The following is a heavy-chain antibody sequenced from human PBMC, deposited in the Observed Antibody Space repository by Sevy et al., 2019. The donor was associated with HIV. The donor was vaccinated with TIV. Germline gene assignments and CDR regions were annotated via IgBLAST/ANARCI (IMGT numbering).Heavy chain of an antibody. Sequence: SETLSLSCAVYGGSFSGYYWSWIRRPPGKGLEWIGEINQSGSTNYNPSLKSRVTISVDTSKNQFSLKLSSVTAADTAVYYCARGGILSDWGQGTLVTVSS. J-gene: IGHJ4*02. CDR1: GGSFSGYY. V-gene: IGHV4-34*01. CDR2: INQSGST. CDR3: ARGGILSD. D-gene: IGHD2-15*01.